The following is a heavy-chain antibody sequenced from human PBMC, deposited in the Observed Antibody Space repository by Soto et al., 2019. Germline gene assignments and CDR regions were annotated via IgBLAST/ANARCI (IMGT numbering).Heavy chain of an antibody. D-gene: IGHD2-15*01. Sequence: PGGSLRLSCAASVFTVSSKYMNWVRQAPGKGLEWVSSIWRAGLTYYADCVRGRFTISRDISKNILLLQMNNLRADDSAIYYCARELPPDLWGQGTLVTVSS. V-gene: IGHV3-53*01. J-gene: IGHJ5*02. CDR1: VFTVSSKY. CDR2: IWRAGLT. CDR3: ARELPPDL.